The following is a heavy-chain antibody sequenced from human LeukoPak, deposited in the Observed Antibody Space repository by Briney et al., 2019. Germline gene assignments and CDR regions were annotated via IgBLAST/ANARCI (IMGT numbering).Heavy chain of an antibody. D-gene: IGHD7-27*01. CDR2: IYHSGST. CDR3: AGLLNGGASHWFDP. V-gene: IGHV4-39*01. Sequence: PSETLSLTCTVSGASISNTGYYWGWIRQPPGKGLEWIGNIYHSGSTYYSPSLKSRVTLSVNTSKNQFSLKLSSVTAADTAVYYCAGLLNGGASHWFDPWGQGTLVTVSS. J-gene: IGHJ5*02. CDR1: GASISNTGYY.